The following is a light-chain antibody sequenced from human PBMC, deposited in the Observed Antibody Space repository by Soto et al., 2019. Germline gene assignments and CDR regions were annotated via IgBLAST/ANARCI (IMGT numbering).Light chain of an antibody. Sequence: EIVMTQSPATLSVSQGERATLSCRASESVSSNLAWYQQKPGQAPRLLIYGASTRATGIPARFSGSGSGTEFTLTISSLQSEDFAVYYCQQYTKWPLTFGGGTKVEIK. J-gene: IGKJ4*01. CDR1: ESVSSN. V-gene: IGKV3-15*01. CDR2: GAS. CDR3: QQYTKWPLT.